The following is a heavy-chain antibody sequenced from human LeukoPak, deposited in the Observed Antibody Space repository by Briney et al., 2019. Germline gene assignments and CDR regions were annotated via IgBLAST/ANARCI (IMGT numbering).Heavy chain of an antibody. V-gene: IGHV3-21*04. J-gene: IGHJ4*02. CDR1: GFTFSDST. CDR2: ISDRSSYI. Sequence: PGGSLRLSCAGSGFTFSDSTMIWVRQAPGKGLEWVSSISDRSSYIYYADSVKGRFTISRDNARNSLYLQMNSLRAEDTALYYCATAYDILTELLDWGQGTLVTVSS. D-gene: IGHD3-9*01. CDR3: ATAYDILTELLD.